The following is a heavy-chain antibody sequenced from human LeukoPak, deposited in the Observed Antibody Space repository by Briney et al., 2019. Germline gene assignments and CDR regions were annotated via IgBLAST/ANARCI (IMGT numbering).Heavy chain of an antibody. Sequence: ESSETLSLTCAVSGDSVTGNHWWSWVRQSPGKGLEWLGEINESDDTFYNPSVKSRVTILLDKSRNQFSLTLTSVTAADTARYHCARVNRGGLLDIWGQGTMVSVSS. CDR1: GDSVTGNHW. V-gene: IGHV4-4*02. CDR3: ARVNRGGLLDI. CDR2: INESDDT. D-gene: IGHD3-10*01. J-gene: IGHJ3*02.